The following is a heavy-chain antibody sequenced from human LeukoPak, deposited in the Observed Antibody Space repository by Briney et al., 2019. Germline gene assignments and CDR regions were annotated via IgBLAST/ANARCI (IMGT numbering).Heavy chain of an antibody. J-gene: IGHJ4*02. Sequence: SVKVSCKSSGATLRGYAISWVRQAPGQGLQWLGGIIPDFGTANYAQNFQDRIRLTADESAATAYMELRNLRPDDTAVYYCARGRPVLLWFGELLAIHSPHPFDYWGQGTLVTVSS. CDR3: ARGRPVLLWFGELLAIHSPHPFDY. D-gene: IGHD3-10*01. CDR1: GATLRGYA. CDR2: IIPDFGTA. V-gene: IGHV1-69*13.